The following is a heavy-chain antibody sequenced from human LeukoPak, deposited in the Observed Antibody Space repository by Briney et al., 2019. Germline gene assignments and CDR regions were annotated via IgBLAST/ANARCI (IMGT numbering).Heavy chain of an antibody. V-gene: IGHV4-39*07. J-gene: IGHJ4*02. Sequence: SETLSLTCTVSGGSISSSSYYWGWIRQPPGKGLEWIGSIYYSGSTYYNPSLKSRVTISVDTSKNQFSLKLSSVTAADTAVYYCARDFGSPTYYDYVWGSYRYTGPFDYWGQGTLVTVSS. CDR3: ARDFGSPTYYDYVWGSYRYTGPFDY. CDR2: IYYSGST. D-gene: IGHD3-16*02. CDR1: GGSISSSSYY.